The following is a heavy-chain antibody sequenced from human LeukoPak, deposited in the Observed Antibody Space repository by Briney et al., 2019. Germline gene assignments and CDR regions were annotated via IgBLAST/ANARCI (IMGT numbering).Heavy chain of an antibody. V-gene: IGHV3-30-3*01. J-gene: IGHJ4*02. D-gene: IGHD3-3*01. CDR2: ISYGGTNE. CDR3: ARPTSYYDFWSGYDY. Sequence: ISYGGTNEYYADSVKGRFSISRDNSKNTLFLQMNSLRPEDTAVYYCARPTSYYDFWSGYDYWGRGTLVTVSS.